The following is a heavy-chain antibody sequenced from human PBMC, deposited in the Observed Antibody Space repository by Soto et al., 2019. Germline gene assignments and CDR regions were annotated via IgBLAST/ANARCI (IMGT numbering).Heavy chain of an antibody. D-gene: IGHD3-16*01. J-gene: IGHJ5*02. CDR1: GFTFSNYA. Sequence: EVQLLESGGGLVQPGGSLRLSCAASGFTFSNYAMSWVGQAPGKGLEWVSAISGGDSGTYYADSVKGRFTISRDNSKMTLYLQMNSLRAEDTAVYYCAKAGITLSWFDPWGQGTLVTVSS. CDR3: AKAGITLSWFDP. V-gene: IGHV3-23*01. CDR2: ISGGDSGT.